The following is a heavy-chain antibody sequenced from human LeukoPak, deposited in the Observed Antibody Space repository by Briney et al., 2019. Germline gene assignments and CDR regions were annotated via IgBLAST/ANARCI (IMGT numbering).Heavy chain of an antibody. CDR3: ARVPYSYGPFDY. CDR2: IIPIFGTA. V-gene: IGHV1-69*01. CDR1: GGTFSSYA. D-gene: IGHD5-18*01. J-gene: IGHJ4*02. Sequence: SVKVSCKASGGTFSSYAISRVRQAPGQGLEWMGGIIPIFGTANYAQKFQGRVTITADESTSTAYMELSSLRSEDTAVYYCARVPYSYGPFDYWGQGTLVTVSS.